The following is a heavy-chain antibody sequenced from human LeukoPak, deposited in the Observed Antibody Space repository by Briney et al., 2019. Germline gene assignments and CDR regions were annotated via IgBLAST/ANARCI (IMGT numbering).Heavy chain of an antibody. D-gene: IGHD3-10*01. CDR3: AKDGARYYYYYMDV. V-gene: IGHV3-48*03. CDR1: GFTFSSYE. Sequence: GGSLRLSXAASGFTFSSYEMNWVRQAPGKGLEWVSYISSSGSTIYYADSVKGRFTISRDNAKNSLYLQMNSLRAEDTAVYYCAKDGARYYYYYMDVWGKGTTVTVSS. CDR2: ISSSGSTI. J-gene: IGHJ6*03.